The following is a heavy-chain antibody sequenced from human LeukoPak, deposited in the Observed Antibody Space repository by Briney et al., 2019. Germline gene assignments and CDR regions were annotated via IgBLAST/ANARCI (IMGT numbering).Heavy chain of an antibody. CDR2: IIPIFGTA. J-gene: IGHJ4*02. Sequence: SVKVSCKASGYTFTGYYMHWVRQAPGQGLEWMGGIIPIFGTANYAQKFQGRVTITADESTSTAYMELSSLRSEDTAVYYCARRGLLGPLDYWGQGTLVTVSS. V-gene: IGHV1-69*13. D-gene: IGHD2-21*01. CDR3: ARRGLLGPLDY. CDR1: GYTFTGYY.